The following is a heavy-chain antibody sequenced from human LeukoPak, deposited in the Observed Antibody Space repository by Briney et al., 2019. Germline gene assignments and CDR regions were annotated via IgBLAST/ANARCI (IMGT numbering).Heavy chain of an antibody. D-gene: IGHD3-10*01. CDR2: TYYRSKWYN. Sequence: ASQTLSLTCAISGDSVSSNSAAWNWIRQSPSRGLEWLGGTYYRSKWYNDYAVSVKSRITINPDTSKNQFSLQLNSVTPEDTAVYYCARDLIHLWFGESDAFDIWGQGTMVTVSS. CDR1: GDSVSSNSAA. V-gene: IGHV6-1*01. CDR3: ARDLIHLWFGESDAFDI. J-gene: IGHJ3*02.